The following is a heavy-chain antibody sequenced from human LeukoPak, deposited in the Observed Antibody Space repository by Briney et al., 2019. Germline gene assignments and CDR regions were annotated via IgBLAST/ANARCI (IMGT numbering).Heavy chain of an antibody. CDR3: ARLACTGGSCRFDN. D-gene: IGHD2-8*02. V-gene: IGHV3-21*01. J-gene: IGHJ4*02. CDR2: ISGSSFGSRISV. Sequence: PGGSLRLSCAASGFTFSSYSMNWVRQAPGKGLEWVSSISGSSFGSRISVKSADSVEGRFTISRDNANNSLSLQMESLRAEDTGLYFCARLACTGGSCRFDNWGQGTQVTVSS. CDR1: GFTFSSYS.